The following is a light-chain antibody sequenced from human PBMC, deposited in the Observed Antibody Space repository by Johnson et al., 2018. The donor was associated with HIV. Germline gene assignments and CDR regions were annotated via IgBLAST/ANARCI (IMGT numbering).Light chain of an antibody. CDR3: GTWDSSLSVSYV. CDR1: SSNIGKNY. V-gene: IGLV1-51*02. CDR2: ENI. Sequence: QSVLTQPPSVSAAPGQKVTISCSGGSSNIGKNYVSWYQQLPGTAPKLLIYENIKRPSGIPDRFSGSKSGTSATLGITGLQTGDEADYYCGTWDSSLSVSYVFGSGTKVTVL. J-gene: IGLJ1*01.